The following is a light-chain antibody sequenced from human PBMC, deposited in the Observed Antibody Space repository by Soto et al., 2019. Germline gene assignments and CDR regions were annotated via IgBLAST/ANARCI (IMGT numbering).Light chain of an antibody. CDR2: GAS. V-gene: IGKV3-15*01. CDR1: QSVNNN. Sequence: EIILTQSPASLSGSPGERATLSCRASQSVNNNLAWYQQKPGQAPRLLIYGASTRATGIPGRFRGSGSGTEFTHTITSLQSEDFAVYFCQQYNNLPPDTFGQGTKVDIK. J-gene: IGKJ2*01. CDR3: QQYNNLPPDT.